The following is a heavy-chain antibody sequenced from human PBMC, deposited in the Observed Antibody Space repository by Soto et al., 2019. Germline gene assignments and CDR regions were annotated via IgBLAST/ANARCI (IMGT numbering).Heavy chain of an antibody. D-gene: IGHD3-10*01. CDR3: ARGGVRPCDY. Sequence: QVQLQQWGAGLLKPSETLSLTSAVYGGSFSGYYWSWIRQLPGKGLEWIGEINHSGSTNYNPSLKSRVTISVDTSKNQFSVKLSSVTAADTAVYHCARGGVRPCDYWGQGTLVTVSS. CDR1: GGSFSGYY. J-gene: IGHJ4*02. CDR2: INHSGST. V-gene: IGHV4-34*01.